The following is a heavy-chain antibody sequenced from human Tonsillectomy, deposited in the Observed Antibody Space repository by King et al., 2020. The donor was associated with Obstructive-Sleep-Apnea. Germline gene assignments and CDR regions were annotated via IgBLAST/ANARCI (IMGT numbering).Heavy chain of an antibody. CDR1: GGSISSSNW. CDR2: IYHSGST. J-gene: IGHJ4*02. Sequence: VQLQESGPGLVKPSGTLSLTCAVSGGSISSSNWWSWVRQPPGKGLEWIGEIYHSGSTNYNPSLKSRVTISVDKSKNQFSLKLSSVTAADSAVYYCAREGGGYCSGGSCYSGFDYWGQGTLVTVSS. V-gene: IGHV4-4*02. D-gene: IGHD2-15*01. CDR3: AREGGGYCSGGSCYSGFDY.